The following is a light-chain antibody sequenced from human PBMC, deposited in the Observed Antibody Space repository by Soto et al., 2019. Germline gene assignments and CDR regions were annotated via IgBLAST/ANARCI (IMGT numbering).Light chain of an antibody. CDR3: SSYARNRTYV. CDR2: EVS. Sequence: QSALTQPASVSGSPGQSISISCTGTSSDVGNYNLVSWYQQHPGKAPKVMIYEVSQRPSGVSNRFSASKSGNTASLTISGLQAEDEADYYCSSYARNRTYVFGSGTKVTVL. CDR1: SSDVGNYNL. J-gene: IGLJ1*01. V-gene: IGLV2-23*02.